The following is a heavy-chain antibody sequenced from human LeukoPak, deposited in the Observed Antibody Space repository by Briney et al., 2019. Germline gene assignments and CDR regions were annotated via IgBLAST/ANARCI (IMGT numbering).Heavy chain of an antibody. V-gene: IGHV4-34*01. CDR3: ARSPGYYDILTGYPR. J-gene: IGHJ4*02. Sequence: PSETLSLTCAVYGGSFSGYYWSWIRQPPGKGLEWIGEINHSGSTNYNPSLKSRVTISVDTSKNQFSLKLSSVTAADTAVYYCARSPGYYDILTGYPRWGQGTLVTVSS. D-gene: IGHD3-9*01. CDR2: INHSGST. CDR1: GGSFSGYY.